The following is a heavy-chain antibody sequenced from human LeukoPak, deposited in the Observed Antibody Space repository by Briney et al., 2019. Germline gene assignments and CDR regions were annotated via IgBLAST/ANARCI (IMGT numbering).Heavy chain of an antibody. D-gene: IGHD2-21*02. CDR2: INPSGGST. J-gene: IGHJ4*02. V-gene: IGHV1-46*01. CDR3: ARDHERYCGGDCYAPAY. CDR1: GYTFTSYY. Sequence: GASVKVSCKASGYTFTSYYMHWVRQAPGQGLEWMGIINPSGGSTSYAQKFQGRVTMTRDTSTSTVYMELSSLRSEDTAVYYCARDHERYCGGDCYAPAYWGQGTLVTVSS.